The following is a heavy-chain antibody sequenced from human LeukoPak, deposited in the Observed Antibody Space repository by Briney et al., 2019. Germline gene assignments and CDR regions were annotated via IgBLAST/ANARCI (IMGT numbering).Heavy chain of an antibody. V-gene: IGHV3-23*01. Sequence: GGSLRLSCAASGFIFSDTAMSWVRWAPGKGLEWVSAISADGNGRFYTDSVKGRFTVSRDNSKNTLYLQMNSLRAEDTAVYYCARESGSYYAVYWGQGTLVTVSS. D-gene: IGHD1-26*01. CDR1: GFIFSDTA. CDR2: ISADGNGR. CDR3: ARESGSYYAVY. J-gene: IGHJ4*02.